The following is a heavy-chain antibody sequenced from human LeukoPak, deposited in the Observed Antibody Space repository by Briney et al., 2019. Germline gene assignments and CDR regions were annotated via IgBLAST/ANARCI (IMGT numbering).Heavy chain of an antibody. J-gene: IGHJ4*02. V-gene: IGHV1-2*02. D-gene: IGHD5-12*01. CDR1: GYTFTGYY. CDR3: ARGPAQERGSSGYDYDFDY. Sequence: ASVKVSCKASGYTFTGYYMHWVRQAPGQGLEWMGWINPNSGGTNYAQKFQDRVTMTRDTSISTAYMELSRLRSDDTAVYYCARGPAQERGSSGYDYDFDYWGQGTLVTVSS. CDR2: INPNSGGT.